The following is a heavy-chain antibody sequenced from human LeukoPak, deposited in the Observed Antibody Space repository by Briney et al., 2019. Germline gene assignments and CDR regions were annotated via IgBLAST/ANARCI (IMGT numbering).Heavy chain of an antibody. CDR1: GFTFSSSA. CDR3: ARVRGGRSWYYYGMDV. D-gene: IGHD3-16*01. V-gene: IGHV3-30-3*01. J-gene: IGHJ6*02. CDR2: ISYDGDNE. Sequence: PGGSLRLSCSASGFTFSSSAMHWVRQAPGKGLEWVAVISYDGDNEYYADSVKGQFTISRDNSKDRLYLQMNSLRPEDTAMHYCARVRGGRSWYYYGMDVWGRGTTVTVSS.